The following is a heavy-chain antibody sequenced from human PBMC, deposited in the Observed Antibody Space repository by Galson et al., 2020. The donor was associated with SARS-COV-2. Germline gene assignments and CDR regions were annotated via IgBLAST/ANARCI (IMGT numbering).Heavy chain of an antibody. CDR3: AREHSNFYFDY. CDR1: GYTFTSYG. D-gene: IGHD2-15*01. J-gene: IGHJ4*02. V-gene: IGHV1-18*04. Sequence: ASVKVSCKASGYTFTSYGISCVRQAPAQGLEWMGWISAYNGNTNYAPKLQGRVTITTDTSTSTAYMELRSLRSDDTAVYYCAREHSNFYFDYWGQGSLVTVSS. CDR2: ISAYNGNT.